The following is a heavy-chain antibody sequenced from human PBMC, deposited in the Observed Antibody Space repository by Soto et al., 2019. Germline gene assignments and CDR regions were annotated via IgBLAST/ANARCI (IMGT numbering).Heavy chain of an antibody. CDR2: INAGTGDT. Sequence: QVQLVQSGAEVRKSGASVNVSCKASGFTFTEYAMHWVRQAPGQRLEWMGWINAGTGDTGYSQTLQGRVTITRDTSASTVYMDLSSLRSEDTAVYYCARDYADISVAGIPLLAHWGQGSLVTVSS. CDR1: GFTFTEYA. CDR3: ARDYADISVAGIPLLAH. D-gene: IGHD6-19*01. V-gene: IGHV1-3*01. J-gene: IGHJ4*01.